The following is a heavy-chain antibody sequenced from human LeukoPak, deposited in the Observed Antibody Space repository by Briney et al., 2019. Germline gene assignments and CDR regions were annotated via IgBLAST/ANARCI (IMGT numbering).Heavy chain of an antibody. CDR3: AKHEADSNDWYWFDP. CDR1: GGSISSNNYY. V-gene: IGHV4-39*01. D-gene: IGHD3-22*01. J-gene: IGHJ5*02. CDR2: ISYSGST. Sequence: SETLSLTCTVSGGSISSNNYYWGWIRQPAGTGLEWIATISYSGSTYYNASLKSRVTISVDTSKNQFSLKLNSMTATDTAVYYCAKHEADSNDWYWFDPWGQGTLVTVSS.